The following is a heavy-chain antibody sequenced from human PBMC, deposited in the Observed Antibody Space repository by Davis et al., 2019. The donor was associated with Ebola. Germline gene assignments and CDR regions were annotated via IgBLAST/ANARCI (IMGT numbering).Heavy chain of an antibody. CDR3: ARRGFSHFDY. Sequence: GESLKISCKGSGYSFTSYWISWVRQMPGKGLEWMGRIDPSDSYTNYSPSFQGHVTISADKSISTAYLQWSSLKASDTDMYYCARRGFSHFDYWGQGTLVTVSS. CDR2: IDPSDSYT. CDR1: GYSFTSYW. D-gene: IGHD5-18*01. V-gene: IGHV5-10-1*01. J-gene: IGHJ4*02.